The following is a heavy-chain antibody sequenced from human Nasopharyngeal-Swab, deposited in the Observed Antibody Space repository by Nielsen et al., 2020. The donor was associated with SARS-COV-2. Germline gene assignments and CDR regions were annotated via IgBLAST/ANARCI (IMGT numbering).Heavy chain of an antibody. Sequence: GESLKISCAASGFPFSTYGMSWVRQAPGKGLEWVSSISGRGDNTYYADSVKGRFTISRDNSKNTLYLQMNGLRAEDTAIYYCAKDLKGPYFFWGQGTLVTVSS. J-gene: IGHJ4*02. V-gene: IGHV3-23*01. D-gene: IGHD2/OR15-2a*01. CDR3: AKDLKGPYFF. CDR1: GFPFSTYG. CDR2: ISGRGDNT.